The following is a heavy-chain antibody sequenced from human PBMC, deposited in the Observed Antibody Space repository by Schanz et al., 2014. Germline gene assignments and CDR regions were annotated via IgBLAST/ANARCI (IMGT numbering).Heavy chain of an antibody. D-gene: IGHD2-15*01. Sequence: EVQLLESGGGLVQPGGSLRLSCAASGFTFSIYGMSWARQTPGKGLEWVSSITTGGNTYYRDSVKGQFIVSRDNSKNTLYVEMNRLRVDDTAVYYCSKDKQGSRSDDSWGQGTLVTVSS. CDR3: SKDKQGSRSDDS. CDR1: GFTFSIYG. J-gene: IGHJ5*01. V-gene: IGHV3-23*01. CDR2: ITTGGNT.